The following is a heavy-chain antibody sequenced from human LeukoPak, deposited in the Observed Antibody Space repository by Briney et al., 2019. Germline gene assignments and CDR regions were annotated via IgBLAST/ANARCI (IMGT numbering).Heavy chain of an antibody. D-gene: IGHD3-10*01. CDR3: GSYGSGSLDY. CDR1: GFTFSSYS. Sequence: PGGSLRLSCAASGFTFSSYSMNWVRQPPGKGLEWIGEINHSGSTNYNPSLKSRVTISVDTSKNQFSLKLSSVTAADTAVYYCGSYGSGSLDYWGQGTLVTVSS. CDR2: INHSGST. J-gene: IGHJ4*02. V-gene: IGHV4-34*08.